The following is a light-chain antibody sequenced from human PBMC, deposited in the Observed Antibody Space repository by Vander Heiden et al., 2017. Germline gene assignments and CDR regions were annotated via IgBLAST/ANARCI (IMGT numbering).Light chain of an antibody. Sequence: DIQMTQSPSSLSASVGDRVTITCQASQDISNYLNWYQQRPGKAPKLLIYDASNLETGVPSRFSGSGSGTDFTFTISSLHPEDVATYYCQEYDSLLFTFGHWTKVDMK. CDR2: DAS. CDR3: QEYDSLLFT. V-gene: IGKV1-33*01. J-gene: IGKJ3*01. CDR1: QDISNY.